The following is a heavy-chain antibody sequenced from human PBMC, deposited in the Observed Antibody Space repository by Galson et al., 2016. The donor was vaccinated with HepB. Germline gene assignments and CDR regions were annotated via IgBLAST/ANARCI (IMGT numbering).Heavy chain of an antibody. CDR3: VKDGPANGWSDFEY. V-gene: IGHV3-23*01. Sequence: LRLSCAASGFTFRNYGMTWVRQAPGKGLEWVSIVDNSGDGTYYADSVKGRFTISRDNSKNTLYLQMNSLRAEDTAVYYFVKDGPANGWSDFEYWGQGTLLTVSS. CDR2: VDNSGDGT. CDR1: GFTFRNYG. D-gene: IGHD6-19*01. J-gene: IGHJ4*02.